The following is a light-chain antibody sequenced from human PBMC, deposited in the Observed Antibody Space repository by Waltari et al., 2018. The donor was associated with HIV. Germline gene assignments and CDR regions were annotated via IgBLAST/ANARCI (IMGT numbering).Light chain of an antibody. Sequence: QSVLPQPPSASGTPGQPVPISCSGSTPTMETQWVYWYQQLPGTAPKLLIYRNYKRPSGVPERFSFSKSGASASLVISGLRSEDEADYYCEAWDSTLKETLFGGGTKLTVL. CDR2: RNY. J-gene: IGLJ3*02. CDR3: EAWDSTLKETL. V-gene: IGLV1-47*01. CDR1: TPTMETQW.